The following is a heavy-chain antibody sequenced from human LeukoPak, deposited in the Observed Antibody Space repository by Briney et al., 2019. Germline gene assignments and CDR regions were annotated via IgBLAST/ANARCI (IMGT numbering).Heavy chain of an antibody. J-gene: IGHJ4*02. CDR3: ARGRGSLDY. CDR1: GGSFSGYY. CDR2: INHSGST. D-gene: IGHD1-26*01. Sequence: SETLSLTCAVYGGSFSGYYWSWIRQPPGKGLEWIGEINHSGSTNYNPSLKSRVTISVDTSKNQFSLKLSSVTAADTAVCYCARGRGSLDYWGQGTLVTVSS. V-gene: IGHV4-34*01.